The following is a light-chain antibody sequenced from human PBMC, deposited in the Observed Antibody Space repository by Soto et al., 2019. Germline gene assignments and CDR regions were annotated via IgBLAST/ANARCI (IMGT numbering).Light chain of an antibody. CDR1: SSDVGGYNY. CDR2: DVS. CDR3: SSYTTSNTRQIV. J-gene: IGLJ1*01. V-gene: IGLV2-14*01. Sequence: QSALTQPSSVSGSPGQSITISCTGTSSDVGGYNYVSWYQQHPGKAPQFMIYDVSNRPSGVSNRFSGSKSGNTASLTISGLQAEDEADYYCSSYTTSNTRQIVFGTGTHLTVL.